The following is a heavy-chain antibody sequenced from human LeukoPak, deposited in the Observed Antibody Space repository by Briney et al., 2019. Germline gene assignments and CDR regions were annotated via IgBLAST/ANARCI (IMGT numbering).Heavy chain of an antibody. CDR2: IDASGKT. Sequence: PSXXLSLTCTVSGGSISYYYWTWLRQPAGKGLEWIGRIDASGKTNYTPSLRSRVTLSIDTSGQQFSLKLSSVTAADTAVYFCAREGCSGGVCYFDYWGRGTLVTVSS. J-gene: IGHJ4*02. CDR1: GGSISYYY. V-gene: IGHV4-4*07. CDR3: AREGCSGGVCYFDY. D-gene: IGHD2-15*01.